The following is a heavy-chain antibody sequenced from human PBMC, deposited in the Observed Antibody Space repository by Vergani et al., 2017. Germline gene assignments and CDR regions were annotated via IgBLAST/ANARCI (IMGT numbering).Heavy chain of an antibody. CDR2: INPSGGST. Sequence: QVQLVQSGAAVKKPGASVKVSCKASGYTFTSYYMHWVRQAPGQGLEWMGIINPSGGSTSYGQKFQGRVTMTRDTSTSTVYMELSSLRSEDTAVYYCARDSRYCSSTSCYVGRDWFDPWGQGTLVTVSS. CDR3: ARDSRYCSSTSCYVGRDWFDP. J-gene: IGHJ5*02. CDR1: GYTFTSYY. D-gene: IGHD2-2*01. V-gene: IGHV1-46*01.